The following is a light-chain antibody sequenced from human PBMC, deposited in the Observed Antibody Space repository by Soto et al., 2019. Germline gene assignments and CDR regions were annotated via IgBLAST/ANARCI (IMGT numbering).Light chain of an antibody. CDR2: DVT. J-gene: IGLJ3*02. Sequence: QSALTQPASVSGSPGQSITISCTGTSSDVGGYNYVSWYQQHPGKAPKLIIYDVTKRPSGVPDRFSGSKSANTASLTVSGLQAEDEADYYCMCYAGGNNWVFGGGTKLTVL. V-gene: IGLV2-8*01. CDR1: SSDVGGYNY. CDR3: MCYAGGNNWV.